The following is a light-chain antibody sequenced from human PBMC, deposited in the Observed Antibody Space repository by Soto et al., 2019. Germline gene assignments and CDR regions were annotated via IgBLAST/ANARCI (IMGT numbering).Light chain of an antibody. CDR3: CSYAGSRV. J-gene: IGLJ3*02. CDR2: EGS. CDR1: SSDVGSYNL. Sequence: QSALTQPASVSGSPGQSITISCTGTSSDVGSYNLVSWYQQHPGKAPKLMIYEGSKRPSGVSNRFSGSKSGNTASLTISGLQAEDEADYYRCSYAGSRVFGGGTQLTVL. V-gene: IGLV2-23*01.